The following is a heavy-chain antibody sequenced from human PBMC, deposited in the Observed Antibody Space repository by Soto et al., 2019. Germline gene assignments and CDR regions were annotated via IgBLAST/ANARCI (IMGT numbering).Heavy chain of an antibody. CDR1: GYSFTIYW. V-gene: IGHV5-51*01. J-gene: IGHJ3*02. D-gene: IGHD3-22*01. Sequence: GESLKISCKGSGYSFTIYWIGWVRQMPGKGLEWMGIIYPGDSDTRYSPSFQGQVTISADKSISTAYLQWSSLKASDTAMYYCARQKDFYYDSSGYGAFDIWGQGTMVTVSS. CDR2: IYPGDSDT. CDR3: ARQKDFYYDSSGYGAFDI.